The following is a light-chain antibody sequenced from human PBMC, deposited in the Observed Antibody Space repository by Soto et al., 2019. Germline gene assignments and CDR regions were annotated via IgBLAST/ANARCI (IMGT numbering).Light chain of an antibody. V-gene: IGKV4-1*01. CDR2: WAS. Sequence: DLVMTQSPDSLAVSLGETATMDCQSSQSFLHSSNNKNYLAWFQQKSGQPPKLLIYWASTRESGVPDRFSGSGSETDFTLTISSLQAEDVAVYYCQQYYTTPQAFGQRTKVDIK. CDR3: QQYYTTPQA. J-gene: IGKJ1*01. CDR1: QSFLHSSNNKNY.